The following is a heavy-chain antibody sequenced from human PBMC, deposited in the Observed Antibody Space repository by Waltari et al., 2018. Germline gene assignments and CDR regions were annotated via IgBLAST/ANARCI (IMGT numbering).Heavy chain of an antibody. D-gene: IGHD3-10*01. CDR3: ATDGWFRESY. CDR2: FDPEDVEP. Sequence: QVQLVQSGAEVKKPGASVKVSCKVSGYTLTELSMHWVRQAPGKGLEWMGGFDPEDVEPSYAQNFHGRVTMTEDTSTDSAYMELSSLRSEHTAVYYCATDGWFRESYWGQGTLVTVSS. CDR1: GYTLTELS. V-gene: IGHV1-24*01. J-gene: IGHJ4*02.